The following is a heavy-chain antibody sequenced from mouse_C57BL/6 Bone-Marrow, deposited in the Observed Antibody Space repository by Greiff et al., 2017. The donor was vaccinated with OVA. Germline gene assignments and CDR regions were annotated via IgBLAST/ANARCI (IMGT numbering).Heavy chain of an antibody. CDR1: GYTFTDYY. V-gene: IGHV1-26*01. CDR2: INPNNGGT. CDR3: ARGPPGVLRHHYFDY. Sequence: EVQLQQSGPELVKPGASVKISCKASGYTFTDYYMNWVKQSPGKSLEWIGDINPNNGGTSYNQKFKGKATLTVDKSSSTAYMELRSLTSEDSAVYYCARGPPGVLRHHYFDYWGQGTTLTVSS. J-gene: IGHJ2*01. D-gene: IGHD1-2*01.